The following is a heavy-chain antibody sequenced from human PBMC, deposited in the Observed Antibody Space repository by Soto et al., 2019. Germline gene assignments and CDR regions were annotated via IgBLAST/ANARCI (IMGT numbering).Heavy chain of an antibody. CDR2: IFVSSTTI. J-gene: IGHJ4*02. Sequence: GGSLSLSCVASGFTFSSYSMVWVRQAPGKGLEWISYIFVSSTTIYYADSVKGRFTVSRDNAQNSLFLLMNSLRVEDTAVYYCARDRDWAFDYWGRGTLVTVSS. CDR1: GFTFSSYS. CDR3: ARDRDWAFDY. D-gene: IGHD3-9*01. V-gene: IGHV3-48*04.